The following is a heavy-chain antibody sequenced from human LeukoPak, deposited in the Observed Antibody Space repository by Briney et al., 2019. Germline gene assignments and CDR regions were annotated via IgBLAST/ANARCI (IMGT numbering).Heavy chain of an antibody. CDR3: ARAENYGDFDY. D-gene: IGHD4-17*01. CDR2: IYYSGST. CDR1: GGSVSSGSYY. J-gene: IGHJ4*02. Sequence: SETLSLTCTVSGGSVSSGSYYWSWIRQPPGKGLEWIGYIYYSGSTNYNPSLKSRVTISVDTSKNQFSLKLSSVTAADTAVYYCARAENYGDFDYWGQGTLVTVSS. V-gene: IGHV4-61*01.